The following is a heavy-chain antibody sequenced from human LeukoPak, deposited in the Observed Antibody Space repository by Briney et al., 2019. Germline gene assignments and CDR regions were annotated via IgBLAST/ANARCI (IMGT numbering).Heavy chain of an antibody. Sequence: GGSLRLFCAASGFTFSNYWMHWVRQAPGKGLEWVSRINERATIISYADSVKGRFTISRENARNTLYLQMNSLTAEDTAVYYCVRDLILVWTPGDDFDHWGQGTLVTVSS. V-gene: IGHV3-74*01. CDR1: GFTFSNYW. J-gene: IGHJ4*02. CDR3: VRDLILVWTPGDDFDH. D-gene: IGHD3-16*01. CDR2: INERATII.